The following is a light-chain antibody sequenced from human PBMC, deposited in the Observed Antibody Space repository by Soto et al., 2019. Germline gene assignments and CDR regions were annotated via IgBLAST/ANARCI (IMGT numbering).Light chain of an antibody. J-gene: IGLJ1*01. V-gene: IGLV1-47*02. CDR2: YNN. CDR3: AAWDASLSACV. CDR1: SSNIGSNY. Sequence: QSVLTQPPSVSAAPGQNVIISCSGSSSNIGSNYVSWYQQLPGTSPKLLIYYNNQRPSGVPDRFAGSRSGTSASLAIVGLRSEDEAVYYCAAWDASLSACVFGNGTKLTVL.